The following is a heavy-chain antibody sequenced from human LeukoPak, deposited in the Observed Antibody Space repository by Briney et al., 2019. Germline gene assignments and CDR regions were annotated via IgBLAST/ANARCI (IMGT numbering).Heavy chain of an antibody. CDR2: ISYDGSSK. V-gene: IGHV3-30*18. Sequence: GGSLRLSCAVSGFTLSSYGMHWVCQAPGKGLEWVTVISYDGSSKYYADSVKGRFTISRDNSKNTLYLQMNSLRAEDTAVYYCAKTPIAAAPPASYYFDYWGQGTLVTVSS. CDR3: AKTPIAAAPPASYYFDY. J-gene: IGHJ4*02. D-gene: IGHD6-13*01. CDR1: GFTLSSYG.